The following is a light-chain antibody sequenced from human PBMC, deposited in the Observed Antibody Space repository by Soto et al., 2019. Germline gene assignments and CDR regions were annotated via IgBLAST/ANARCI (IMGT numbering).Light chain of an antibody. V-gene: IGLV2-11*01. CDR2: DVS. CDR3: CSYAGSYTWV. J-gene: IGLJ3*02. CDR1: SSDVGDYNY. Sequence: QSALTQPRSVSGSPGQSVTISCTGTSSDVGDYNYVSWYEQRPGKDPKVMIYDVSRRPSGVPDRFSGSKSGNTASLTISGLQAEDEADYYCCSYAGSYTWVFGGGTKLTVL.